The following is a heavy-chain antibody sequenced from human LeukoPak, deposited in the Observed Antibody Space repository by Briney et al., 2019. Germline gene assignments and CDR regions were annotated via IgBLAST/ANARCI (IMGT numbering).Heavy chain of an antibody. J-gene: IGHJ4*02. D-gene: IGHD3-10*01. CDR1: GFTFSNYA. CDR2: ISGSGGST. CDR3: AKDAYGSGSYPSDY. V-gene: IGHV3-23*01. Sequence: PGGSLRLSCAASGFTFSNYAMNWVRQAPGKGLQWVSTISGSGGSTYYADSVKGRFTISRDNSKNTLYLQMNSLRAEDTAVYYCAKDAYGSGSYPSDYWGQGTLVTVSS.